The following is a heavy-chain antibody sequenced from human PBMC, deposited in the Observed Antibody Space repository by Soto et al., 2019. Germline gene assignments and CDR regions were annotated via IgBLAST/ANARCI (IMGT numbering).Heavy chain of an antibody. CDR3: AREVTYYYGSGRINWFDP. Sequence: SETLSLTCTVSGGSISSGGYYWSWIRQHPGKGLEWIGYIYYSGSTYYNPSLKSRVTISVYTSKNQFSLKLSSVTAADTAVYYCAREVTYYYGSGRINWFDPWGQGTLVTVSS. CDR2: IYYSGST. J-gene: IGHJ5*02. V-gene: IGHV4-31*03. CDR1: GGSISSGGYY. D-gene: IGHD3-10*01.